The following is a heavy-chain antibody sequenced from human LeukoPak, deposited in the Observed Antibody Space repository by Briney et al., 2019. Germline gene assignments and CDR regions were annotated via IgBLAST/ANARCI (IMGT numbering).Heavy chain of an antibody. CDR1: GFAFSSYA. D-gene: IGHD2-2*01. CDR2: IKQDGSEK. CDR3: ARDDCSSISCYHNWFDP. J-gene: IGHJ5*02. Sequence: SGGSLSLSCAASGFAFSSYAMHWVRQAPGKGLEWVANIKQDGSEKYYVDSVKGRFTISRDNAKNSLYLQMNSLRAEDTAVYYCARDDCSSISCYHNWFDPWGQGTLITVSS. V-gene: IGHV3-7*01.